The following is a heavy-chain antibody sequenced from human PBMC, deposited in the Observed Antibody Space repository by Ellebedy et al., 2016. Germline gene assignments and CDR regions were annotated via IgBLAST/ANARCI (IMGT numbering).Heavy chain of an antibody. D-gene: IGHD3-10*01. J-gene: IGHJ4*02. CDR2: INTNTGNP. CDR1: GYTFTSYA. Sequence: ASVKVSCKASGYTFTSYAMNWVRQAPGQGLEWMGWINTNTGNPTYAQGFTGRFVFSLDTSVSTAYLQISSLKAEDTAVYYRARGPPITMVRGVINPPGYYFDYWGQGTLVTVSS. CDR3: ARGPPITMVRGVINPPGYYFDY. V-gene: IGHV7-4-1*02.